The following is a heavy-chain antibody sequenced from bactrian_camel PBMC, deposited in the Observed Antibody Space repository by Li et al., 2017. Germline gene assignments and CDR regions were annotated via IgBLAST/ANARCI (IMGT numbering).Heavy chain of an antibody. Sequence: QLVESGGDLVQPGGSLRLACVASGLTFGKYYMSWVRRAPGKGLEWVSSINRGGNTRYTNSVKGRFTISRDNTKNTLYLQMNSLKVEDTALYYCARWDGLGYWGQGTQVTVS. J-gene: IGHJ6*01. CDR3: ARWDGLGY. V-gene: IGHV3S28*01. CDR2: INRGGNT. CDR1: GLTFGKYY. D-gene: IGHD5*01.